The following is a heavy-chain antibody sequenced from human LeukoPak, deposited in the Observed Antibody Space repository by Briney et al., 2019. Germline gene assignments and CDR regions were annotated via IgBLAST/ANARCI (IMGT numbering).Heavy chain of an antibody. CDR3: ARNLDGDYGHDI. CDR1: GGTFSSYA. J-gene: IGHJ3*02. Sequence: ASVKVSCKASGGTFSSYAISWVRQAPGQGLEWMGWMNPNSGNTGYAQKFQGRVTMTRNTSISTAYMGLSSLRSEDTAVYYCARNLDGDYGHDIWGQGTMVTVSS. CDR2: MNPNSGNT. V-gene: IGHV1-8*02. D-gene: IGHD4-17*01.